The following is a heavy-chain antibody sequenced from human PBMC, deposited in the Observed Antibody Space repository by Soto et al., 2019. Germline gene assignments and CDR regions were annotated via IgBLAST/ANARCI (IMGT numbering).Heavy chain of an antibody. CDR3: AHGLNWFDP. CDR1: GFSLTTSGVG. CDR2: IYWDDDK. V-gene: IGHV2-5*02. J-gene: IGHJ5*02. Sequence: QITLKESGPTLVKPTQTLTLTCTFSGFSLTTSGVGVGWIRQPPGKALEWLALIYWDDDKRYSPSLKSRLTITKGTSKNPVVLNMTNMDPVDTATYYCAHGLNWFDPWGQGTLVTVSS. D-gene: IGHD3-16*01.